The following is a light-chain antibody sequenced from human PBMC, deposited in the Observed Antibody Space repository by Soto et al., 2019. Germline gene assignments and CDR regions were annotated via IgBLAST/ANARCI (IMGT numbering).Light chain of an antibody. CDR3: QQYETYSGT. V-gene: IGKV1-5*03. J-gene: IGKJ3*01. CDR1: QIINTW. Sequence: DIQMTQSPSSLSASVGDRVTITCRASQIINTWLAWYQQKPGKAPKLLIYRASNLVNGVPSRFSGSGSGTEFTLTISSLQPDDFSIYYCQQYETYSGTFGPGTQVDL. CDR2: RAS.